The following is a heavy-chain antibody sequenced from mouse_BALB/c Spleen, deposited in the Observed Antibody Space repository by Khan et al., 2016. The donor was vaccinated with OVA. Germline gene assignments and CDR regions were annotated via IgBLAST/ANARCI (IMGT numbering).Heavy chain of an antibody. CDR3: ARLAYYYHSEGFAY. J-gene: IGHJ3*01. CDR2: ISSGGHYT. V-gene: IGHV5-6*01. D-gene: IGHD1-1*02. CDR1: GFTFSTYG. Sequence: EVMLVESGGDLVKTGGSLKLSCAASGFTFSTYGMSWVRQTPDKRLEWVATISSGGHYTYYIDSVKGRFTIYREHAKTIIDLQMTSLRSEDTARYYCARLAYYYHSEGFAYWGRGTLVTVSA.